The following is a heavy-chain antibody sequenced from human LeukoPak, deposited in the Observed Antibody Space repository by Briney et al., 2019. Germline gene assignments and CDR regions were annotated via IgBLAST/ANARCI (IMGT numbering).Heavy chain of an antibody. CDR1: GTFXXYX. V-gene: IGHV1-69*04. Sequence: GTFXXYXISWVRQAPGQGLEWMGRIIPILGIANYAQKFQGRVTITADKSTSTAYMELSSLRSEDTAVYYCARDRGYCSSTSCCIDYWGQGTLVTVSS. D-gene: IGHD2-2*03. CDR3: ARDRGYCSSTSCCIDY. J-gene: IGHJ4*02. CDR2: IIPILGIA.